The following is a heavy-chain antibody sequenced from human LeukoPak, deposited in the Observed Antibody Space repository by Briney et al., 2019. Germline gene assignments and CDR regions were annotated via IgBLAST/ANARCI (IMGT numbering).Heavy chain of an antibody. D-gene: IGHD3-22*01. V-gene: IGHV3-23*01. CDR1: GFTFSSCA. Sequence: PGGSLRLSCAASGFTFSSCAMSWVRQAPGKGLEWVSAISGSGGSTYYADSVKGRFTISRDNSKNTLYLQMNSLRAEDTAVYYCAKSPSITMIVVVMLDYWGQGTLVTVSS. CDR3: AKSPSITMIVVVMLDY. J-gene: IGHJ4*02. CDR2: ISGSGGST.